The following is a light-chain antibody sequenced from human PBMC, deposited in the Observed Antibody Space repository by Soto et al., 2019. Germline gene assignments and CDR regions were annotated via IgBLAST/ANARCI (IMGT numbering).Light chain of an antibody. J-gene: IGKJ4*01. CDR2: KAS. CDR1: QTISSW. V-gene: IGKV1-5*03. Sequence: DIKMTQSPATLSVSVGDRVTIPCRASQTISSWLAWYQQKPGKAPKLLIYKASTLKSGIPSRFSGSGSGTDFTLTVTGLQPDDVATYYCQQYDSCPQSFGGGTKVDIK. CDR3: QQYDSCPQS.